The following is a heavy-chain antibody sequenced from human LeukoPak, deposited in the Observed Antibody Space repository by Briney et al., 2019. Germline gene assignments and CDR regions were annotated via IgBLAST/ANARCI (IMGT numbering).Heavy chain of an antibody. CDR2: ISGSGAST. J-gene: IGHJ4*02. V-gene: IGHV3-23*01. D-gene: IGHD1-26*01. CDR1: GFTFSTNA. CDR3: AKDVGKWESLHFFDY. Sequence: GGSPRLSCLTSGFTFSTNAMSWVRQAPGKGLEWISGISGSGASTYYADSVTGRFTISRDNSRNTLYLQMNSLRGDDTAVYYCAKDVGKWESLHFFDYWGQGTLVTVSS.